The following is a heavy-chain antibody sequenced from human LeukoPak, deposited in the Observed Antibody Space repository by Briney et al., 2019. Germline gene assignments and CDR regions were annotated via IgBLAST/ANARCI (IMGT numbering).Heavy chain of an antibody. CDR3: ARDPGVIAIPFYDY. CDR1: GGTFSSYA. CDR2: IIPIFGTA. J-gene: IGHJ4*02. V-gene: IGHV1-69*01. Sequence: SVKVSCKASGGTFSSYAISWVRQAPGQGLEWMGGIIPIFGTANYAQKFQGRVTITADESTSTAYMELSSLRSEDTAVYYCARDPGVIAIPFYDYWGQGTLVTVSS. D-gene: IGHD2-21*01.